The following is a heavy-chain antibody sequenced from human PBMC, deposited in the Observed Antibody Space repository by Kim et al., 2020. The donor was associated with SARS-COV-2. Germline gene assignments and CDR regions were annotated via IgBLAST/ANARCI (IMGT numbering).Heavy chain of an antibody. D-gene: IGHD6-19*01. CDR3: AGGAGVSGWYYYYGMDV. J-gene: IGHJ6*02. Sequence: KGRFTISRDNAKNSLYLQMNSLRAEDTAVYYCAGGAGVSGWYYYYGMDVWGQGTTVTVSS. V-gene: IGHV3-11*05.